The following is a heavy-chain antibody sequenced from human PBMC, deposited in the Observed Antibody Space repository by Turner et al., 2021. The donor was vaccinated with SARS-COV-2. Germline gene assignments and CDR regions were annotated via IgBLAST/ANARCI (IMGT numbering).Heavy chain of an antibody. CDR1: GYTLTELS. V-gene: IGHV1-24*01. J-gene: IGHJ6*02. CDR2: FDPEDAET. D-gene: IGHD4-17*01. Sequence: QVQLVQSGAEVKKPGASVKVSCKVSGYTLTELSMHWVRQAPGRGREWMGGFDPEDAETIYVQKFQGRVTMTEDTSTDTAYMELSSLRSEDTAVYYCATAIANGGDPARDYYYYGMDVWGQGTTVTVSS. CDR3: ATAIANGGDPARDYYYYGMDV.